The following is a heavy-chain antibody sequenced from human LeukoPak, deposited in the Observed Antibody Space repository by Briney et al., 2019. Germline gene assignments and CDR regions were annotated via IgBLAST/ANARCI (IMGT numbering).Heavy chain of an antibody. Sequence: SETLSLTCTVSGGSISNYYWTWIRQPPGKGLEWIGYIYYTGSTNYNPSLKSRVTISVDTSKNQFSLKLSSVTAADTAVYYCARGDDFWSGYYNLNAFDIWGQGTMVTVSS. CDR2: IYYTGST. CDR1: GGSISNYY. CDR3: ARGDDFWSGYYNLNAFDI. D-gene: IGHD3-3*01. J-gene: IGHJ3*02. V-gene: IGHV4-59*12.